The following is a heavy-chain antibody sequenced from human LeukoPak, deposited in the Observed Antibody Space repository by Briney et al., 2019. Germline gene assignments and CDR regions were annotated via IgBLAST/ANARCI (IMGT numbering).Heavy chain of an antibody. CDR3: ARESEGCGGDCYDAFDI. Sequence: SETLSLTCTVSGGSISSYYWSWIRQPPGKGLEWIGYIYYSGSTSYNPSLKSRVTISVDTSKNQFSLKLSSVTAADTAVYYCARESEGCGGDCYDAFDIWGQGTMVTVSS. V-gene: IGHV4-59*01. CDR1: GGSISSYY. J-gene: IGHJ3*02. CDR2: IYYSGST. D-gene: IGHD2-21*02.